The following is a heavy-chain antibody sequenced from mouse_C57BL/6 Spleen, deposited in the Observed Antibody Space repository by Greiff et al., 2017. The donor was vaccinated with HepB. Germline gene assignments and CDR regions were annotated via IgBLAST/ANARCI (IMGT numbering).Heavy chain of an antibody. CDR2: INPNYGTT. CDR1: GYSFTDYN. V-gene: IGHV1-39*01. Sequence: EVQLQQSGPELVKPGASVKISCKASGYSFTDYNMNWVKQSNGRSLEWIGVINPNYGTTSYNQKFKGKATFTVDPSSSTAYMQLNSLTSEDSAVYYCARGDGSSYDDAMDYWGQGTSVTVSS. D-gene: IGHD1-1*01. J-gene: IGHJ4*01. CDR3: ARGDGSSYDDAMDY.